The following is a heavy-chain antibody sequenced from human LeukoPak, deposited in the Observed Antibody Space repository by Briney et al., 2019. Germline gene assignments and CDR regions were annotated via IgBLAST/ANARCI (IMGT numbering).Heavy chain of an antibody. V-gene: IGHV1-46*01. CDR2: INPSGGST. CDR1: GGTFSSYA. J-gene: IGHJ4*02. Sequence: ASVKVSCKASGGTFSSYAISWVRQAPGQGLEWMGIINPSGGSTSYAQKFQGRVTMTRDTSTSTVYMELSSLRSEDTAVYYCARVLHDYYDSSGYFDYWGQGTLVTVSS. D-gene: IGHD3-22*01. CDR3: ARVLHDYYDSSGYFDY.